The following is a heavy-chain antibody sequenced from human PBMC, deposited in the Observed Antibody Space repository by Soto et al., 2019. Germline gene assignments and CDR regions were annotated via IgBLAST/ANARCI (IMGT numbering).Heavy chain of an antibody. CDR3: AVPKLELRTFDY. CDR2: INHSGST. J-gene: IGHJ4*02. CDR1: VGSFSGYY. D-gene: IGHD1-7*01. V-gene: IGHV4-34*01. Sequence: PSEALSLTCAVYVGSFSGYYWSWIRQPPGKGLEWIGEINHSGSTNYNPSLKSRVTISVDTSKNQFSLKLSSVTAADTAVYYCAVPKLELRTFDYWGQGTLVTVSS.